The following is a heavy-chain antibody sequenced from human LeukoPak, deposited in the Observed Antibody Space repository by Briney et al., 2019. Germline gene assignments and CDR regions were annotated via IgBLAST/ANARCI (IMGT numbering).Heavy chain of an antibody. CDR3: ARDLGYGEFDY. V-gene: IGHV4-38-2*02. Sequence: SETLSLTCTVSGYSISSGYYWGWIRQPPGKGLEWTGSVYHSGRTYYNPSLKSRVTISVDTSKNQFSLKLSSVTAADTAVYYCARDLGYGEFDYWGQGTLVTVSS. D-gene: IGHD4-17*01. J-gene: IGHJ4*02. CDR1: GYSISSGYY. CDR2: VYHSGRT.